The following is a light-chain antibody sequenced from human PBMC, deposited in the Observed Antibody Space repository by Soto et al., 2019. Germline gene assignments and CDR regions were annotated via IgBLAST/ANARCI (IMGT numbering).Light chain of an antibody. CDR1: QSVSTY. J-gene: IGKJ2*01. CDR2: DQS. V-gene: IGKV3-11*01. Sequence: DIVLTQSPATLPLSPGERATLSCRASQSVSTYLAWYQQKPGQAPRLLIYDQSSRATGIPARFSGSGSGADLTLTISSLEPEDFAAYYCQQRSKWPYTFGQGTKLEIK. CDR3: QQRSKWPYT.